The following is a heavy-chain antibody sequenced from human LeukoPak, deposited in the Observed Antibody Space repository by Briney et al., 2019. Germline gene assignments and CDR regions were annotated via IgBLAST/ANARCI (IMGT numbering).Heavy chain of an antibody. V-gene: IGHV4-39*01. CDR3: ARRGSSGWYVGYYFDY. CDR1: GGSISSSSYY. J-gene: IGHJ4*02. D-gene: IGHD6-19*01. CDR2: IYYSGST. Sequence: PSETLSLTCTVSGGSISSSSYYWGWIRQPPGKGLEWIGSIYYSGSTYYNPSLKSRVTISVDTSKNQFSLKLSSVTAADTAVYYCARRGSSGWYVGYYFDYWGQGTLVTVSS.